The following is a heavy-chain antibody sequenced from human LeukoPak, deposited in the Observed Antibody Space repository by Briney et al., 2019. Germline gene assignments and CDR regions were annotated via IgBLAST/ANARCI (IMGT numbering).Heavy chain of an antibody. CDR3: ARVMIVVVVAAPDAFDI. D-gene: IGHD2-15*01. J-gene: IGHJ3*02. Sequence: GGSLRLSCAASGFTFSSYILNWVGQAPGKGLQWLSYISVSGGTIYYADSVRGRFTISRDNAKNSLYLQMNSLRAEDTAVYYCARVMIVVVVAAPDAFDIWGEGTMVTVSS. V-gene: IGHV3-48*04. CDR2: ISVSGGTI. CDR1: GFTFSSYI.